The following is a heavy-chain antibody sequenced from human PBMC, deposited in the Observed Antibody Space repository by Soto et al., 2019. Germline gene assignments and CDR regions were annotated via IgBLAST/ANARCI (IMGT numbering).Heavy chain of an antibody. CDR3: ARDVVRGNYVFYYYYYYGMDV. D-gene: IGHD1-7*01. CDR2: ISAYNGNT. J-gene: IGHJ6*02. Sequence: ASVKVSCKASGYTFTSYGISWVRQAPGQGLEWMGWISAYNGNTNYTQKLQGRVTMTTDTSTSTAYMELRSLRSDDTAVYYCARDVVRGNYVFYYYYYYGMDVWGQGTTVTVSS. CDR1: GYTFTSYG. V-gene: IGHV1-18*01.